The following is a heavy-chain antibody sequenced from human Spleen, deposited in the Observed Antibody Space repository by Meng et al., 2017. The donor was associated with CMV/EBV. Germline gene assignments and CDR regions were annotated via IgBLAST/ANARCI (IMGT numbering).Heavy chain of an antibody. V-gene: IGHV3-30-3*01. D-gene: IGHD2-2*01. CDR3: ARVSCSTTNCRNYDYFYDLDV. CDR1: GFAFSSYA. CDR2: ISYDGNTK. J-gene: IGHJ6*02. Sequence: GESLKISCAASGFAFSSYAIHWVRQAPGKGLEWVAVISYDGNTKYYAESVKGRFTISRDKSKNTLYLRMNSLRAEDTAVYYCARVSCSTTNCRNYDYFYDLDVWGQGTTVTVSS.